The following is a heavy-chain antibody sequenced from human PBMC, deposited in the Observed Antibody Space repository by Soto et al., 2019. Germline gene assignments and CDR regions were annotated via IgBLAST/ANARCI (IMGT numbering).Heavy chain of an antibody. J-gene: IGHJ4*02. Sequence: GGSLRLSCAASGFTFSSYAMSWVRQAPGKGLEWVSAISGSGGSTYYADSVKGRFTISRDNSKNTLYLQMNSLRAEDTAVYYCAKGLNSQVGPLTTGVIDWGQGTLVTVSS. CDR3: AKGLNSQVGPLTTGVID. D-gene: IGHD1-26*01. CDR1: GFTFSSYA. CDR2: ISGSGGST. V-gene: IGHV3-23*01.